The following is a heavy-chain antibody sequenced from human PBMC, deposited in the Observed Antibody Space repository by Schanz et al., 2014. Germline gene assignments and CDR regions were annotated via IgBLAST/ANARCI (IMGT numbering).Heavy chain of an antibody. J-gene: IGHJ6*02. CDR2: VSGTSIYI. CDR3: AKDDTQVNGMDV. Sequence: EVQLVESGGGLVKPGGSLRLSCAASGFTFSSYSMNWVRQAPGKGLEWVSSVSGTSIYIYYADSVKGRFTISRDNAENSLYLQMNSLRVEDTAVYYCAKDDTQVNGMDVWGQGTTVTVSS. V-gene: IGHV3-21*01. CDR1: GFTFSSYS.